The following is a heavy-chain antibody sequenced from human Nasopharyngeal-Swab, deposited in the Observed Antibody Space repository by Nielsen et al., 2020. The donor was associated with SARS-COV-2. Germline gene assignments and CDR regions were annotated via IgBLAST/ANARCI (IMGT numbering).Heavy chain of an antibody. CDR2: IWYDGSNK. CDR1: GFTFSSYG. J-gene: IGHJ4*02. V-gene: IGHV3-33*01. Sequence: GESLKISCAASGFTFSSYGMHWVRQAPDKGLEWVAVIWYDGSNKYYADSVKGRFTISRDNSKNTLYLQMNSLRAEDTAVYYCARRISGYFDYWGQGTLVTVSS. D-gene: IGHD3-22*01. CDR3: ARRISGYFDY.